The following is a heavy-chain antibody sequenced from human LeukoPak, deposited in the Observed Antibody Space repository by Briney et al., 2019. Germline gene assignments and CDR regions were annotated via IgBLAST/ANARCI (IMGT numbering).Heavy chain of an antibody. CDR2: IYYSGST. J-gene: IGHJ4*02. V-gene: IGHV4-59*08. D-gene: IGHD2-15*01. CDR1: GGSISSYY. Sequence: PSETLSLTCTVYGGSISSYYWSWIRQPPGKGLEWIGYIYYSGSTNYNPSLKSRVTISVDTSKNQFSLKLSSVTAADTAVYYCARHRCGADFDYWGQGTLVTVSS. CDR3: ARHRCGADFDY.